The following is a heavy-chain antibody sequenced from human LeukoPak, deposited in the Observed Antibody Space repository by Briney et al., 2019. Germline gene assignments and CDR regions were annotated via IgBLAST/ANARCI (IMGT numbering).Heavy chain of an antibody. J-gene: IGHJ4*02. Sequence: GRSLRLSCAASGFTFSTYNMHWVRQAPGKGLEWVALMLSNESNKYNADSVKGRFTISRDNSKNALFLQMNSLRAEDTAVYYCAKDSGYSYGHGFDFWGQGTLVSVSS. CDR1: GFTFSTYN. D-gene: IGHD5-18*01. CDR3: AKDSGYSYGHGFDF. CDR2: MLSNESNK. V-gene: IGHV3-33*06.